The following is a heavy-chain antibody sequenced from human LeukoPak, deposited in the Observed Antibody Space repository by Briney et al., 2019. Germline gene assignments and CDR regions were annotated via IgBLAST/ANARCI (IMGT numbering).Heavy chain of an antibody. CDR3: ARDRVGGDLTGVSLY. J-gene: IGHJ4*01. CDR2: ISVQNGNT. V-gene: IGHV1-18*01. CDR1: GYPFDNFG. Sequence: GASVKVSCKASGYPFDNFGLTWVRQAPGKGLVWMGWISVQNGNTHNAQKFRGRLTLTTETPTSTAYLELRSLKSDDTAVYYCARDRVGGDLTGVSLYWGQGTLVTVSS. D-gene: IGHD4-17*01.